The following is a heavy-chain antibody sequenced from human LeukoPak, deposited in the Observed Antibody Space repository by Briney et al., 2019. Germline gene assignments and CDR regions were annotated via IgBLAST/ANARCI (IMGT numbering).Heavy chain of an antibody. D-gene: IGHD6-6*01. Sequence: ASVKVSCKASGYTFTGYYMHWVRQAPGQGLEWMGRIIPNSGGTNYAQKFQGRVTMTRDTSISTAYMELSRLRSDDTAVYYCAREYSSSPWYFDVWGRGTLVTVSS. V-gene: IGHV1-2*06. J-gene: IGHJ2*01. CDR3: AREYSSSPWYFDV. CDR1: GYTFTGYY. CDR2: IIPNSGGT.